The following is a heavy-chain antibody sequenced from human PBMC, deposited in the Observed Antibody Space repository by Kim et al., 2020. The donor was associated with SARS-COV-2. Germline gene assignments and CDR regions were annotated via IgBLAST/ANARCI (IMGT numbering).Heavy chain of an antibody. J-gene: IGHJ4*02. V-gene: IGHV4-39*07. CDR3: ARYFDWLLGDY. Sequence: TSSNPPLKSRVTISVDTSKNRFSLRLSSVTAAATAVYYCARYFDWLLGDYWGQGTLVTVSS. D-gene: IGHD3-9*01. CDR2: T.